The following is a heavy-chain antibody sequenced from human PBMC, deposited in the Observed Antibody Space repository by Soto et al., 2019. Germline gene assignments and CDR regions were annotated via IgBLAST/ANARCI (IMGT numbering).Heavy chain of an antibody. Sequence: GGSLRLSCAASGFTFSSYGMHWVRQAPGKGLEWVAVIWYDGSNKYYADSVKGRFTISRDNSKNTLYLQMNSLRAEDTAVYYCARDKLRFLEMDYGMDVWGQGTTVTVSS. V-gene: IGHV3-33*01. D-gene: IGHD3-3*01. CDR1: GFTFSSYG. CDR3: ARDKLRFLEMDYGMDV. CDR2: IWYDGSNK. J-gene: IGHJ6*02.